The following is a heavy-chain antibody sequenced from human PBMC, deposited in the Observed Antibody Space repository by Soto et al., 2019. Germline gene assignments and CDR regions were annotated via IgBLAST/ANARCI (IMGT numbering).Heavy chain of an antibody. V-gene: IGHV4-39*01. CDR2: IYYSGST. J-gene: IGHJ6*02. Sequence: PSETLSLTCTVSGGSISSSSYYWGWIRQPPGKGLEWIGSIYYSGSTYYNPSLKSRVTISVDTSKSQFSLKLSSVTAADTAVYYCARGGLERRYYYYGMDVWGQGTTVTVSS. CDR3: ARGGLERRYYYYGMDV. CDR1: GGSISSSSYY. D-gene: IGHD1-1*01.